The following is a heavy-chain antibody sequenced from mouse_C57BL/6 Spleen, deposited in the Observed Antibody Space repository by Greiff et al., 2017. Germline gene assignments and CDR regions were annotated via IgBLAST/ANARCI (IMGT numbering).Heavy chain of an antibody. CDR2: ISDGGSYT. CDR1: GFTFSSYA. Sequence: DVMLVESGGGLVKPGGSLKLSCAASGFTFSSYAMSWVRQTPEKRLEWVATISDGGSYTYYPDNVKGRFTISRDNAKNNLYLQMSHLKSEDTAMYYCARDRDDYDGVLYAMDYWGQGTSVTVSS. D-gene: IGHD2-4*01. CDR3: ARDRDDYDGVLYAMDY. J-gene: IGHJ4*01. V-gene: IGHV5-4*01.